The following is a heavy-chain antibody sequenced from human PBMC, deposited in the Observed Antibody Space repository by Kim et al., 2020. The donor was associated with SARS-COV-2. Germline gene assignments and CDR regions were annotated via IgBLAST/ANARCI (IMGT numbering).Heavy chain of an antibody. CDR3: ARHNALIAAAGIYNWFDP. CDR1: GGSISSSSYY. CDR2: IYYSGST. V-gene: IGHV4-39*01. J-gene: IGHJ5*02. Sequence: SETLSLTCTVSGGSISSSSYYWGWIRQPPGKGLEWIGSIYYSGSTYYNPSLKSRVTISVDTSKNQFSLKLSPVTAADTAVYYCARHNALIAAAGIYNWFDPWGQGTLVTVSA. D-gene: IGHD6-13*01.